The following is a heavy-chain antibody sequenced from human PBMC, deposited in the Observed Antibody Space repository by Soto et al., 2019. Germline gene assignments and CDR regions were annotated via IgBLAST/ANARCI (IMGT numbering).Heavy chain of an antibody. V-gene: IGHV4-39*01. CDR1: GGSISSSSYY. CDR3: ARHARLYSGSYHPDY. CDR2: IYYSGST. J-gene: IGHJ4*02. D-gene: IGHD1-26*01. Sequence: SETLSLTCTVSGGSISSSSYYWGWIRQPPGKGLEWIGSIYYSGSTYYNPSLKSRVTISVDTSKNQFSLKLSSVTAADTAVYYCARHARLYSGSYHPDYWGQGTLVTVSS.